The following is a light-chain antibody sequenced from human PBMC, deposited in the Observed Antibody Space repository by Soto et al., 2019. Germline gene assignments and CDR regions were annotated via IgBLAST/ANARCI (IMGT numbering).Light chain of an antibody. CDR2: GAS. CDR3: QQSYSRVT. J-gene: IGKJ1*01. Sequence: EIVLTQSPATLSLSPGERATLSCRASQSVSSNLAWYQQKPGQAPRLLIYGASTRATGIPARFSGSGSGTDFTLTISSLHPEDFASYYCQQSYSRVTFGQGTKVDIK. CDR1: QSVSSN. V-gene: IGKV3-15*01.